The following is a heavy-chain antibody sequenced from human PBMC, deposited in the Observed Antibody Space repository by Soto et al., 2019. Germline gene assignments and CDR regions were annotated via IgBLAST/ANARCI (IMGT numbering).Heavy chain of an antibody. J-gene: IGHJ4*02. Sequence: EVQLLESGGGLVQPGGSLRLSCAASGFTFSSFGMSWVRQAPGKGLEWVSSISGSGDSTYHADSVKGRFTISRDSSKNTLSLQLNRLTAEDTALYYCAAQTEAYWGQGTLVTVSS. CDR3: AAQTEAY. CDR1: GFTFSSFG. CDR2: ISGSGDST. V-gene: IGHV3-23*01.